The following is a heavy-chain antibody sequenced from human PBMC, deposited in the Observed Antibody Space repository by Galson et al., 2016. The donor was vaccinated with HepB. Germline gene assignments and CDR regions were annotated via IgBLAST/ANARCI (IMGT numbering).Heavy chain of an antibody. CDR3: AGLRDPNFNPQAATFATHYFDG. J-gene: IGHJ4*02. CDR1: GYGFAGYW. Sequence: QSGAEVKKPGESLKISCKGSGYGFAGYWIGWVRQMPGEGLEWMGIIYPDDSSTGYSPSFLGQVTFSVDKSISTAYLHWSSLKASDPAMYYCAGLRDPNFNPQAATFATHYFDGWGQGTLVTVSS. V-gene: IGHV5-51*03. D-gene: IGHD2-15*01. CDR2: IYPDDSST.